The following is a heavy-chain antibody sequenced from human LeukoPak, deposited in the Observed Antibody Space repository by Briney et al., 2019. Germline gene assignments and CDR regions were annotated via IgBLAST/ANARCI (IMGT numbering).Heavy chain of an antibody. CDR3: ARRLTGGIAAFNWFDP. J-gene: IGHJ5*02. CDR1: GGSFSGYY. D-gene: IGHD6-13*01. CDR2: INHSGST. V-gene: IGHV4-34*01. Sequence: SETLSLTCAVYGGSFSGYYWSWIRQPPGKGLEWIGEINHSGSTNYNPSLKSRVTISVDTSKNQFSLKLSSVTAADTAVYYCARRLTGGIAAFNWFDPWGQGTLVTVSS.